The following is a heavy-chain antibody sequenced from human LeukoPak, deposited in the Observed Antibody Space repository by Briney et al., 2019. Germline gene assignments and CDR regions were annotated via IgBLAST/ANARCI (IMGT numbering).Heavy chain of an antibody. CDR3: AKSSGWQVRDSYCFDY. CDR2: INHSGST. Sequence: PSETLSLTCAVYGGSFSGYYWSWIRQPPGKGLEWIGEINHSGSTNYNPSLKSRVTISVDTSKNQFSLKLSSVTAADTAVYYCAKSSGWQVRDSYCFDYWGQGTLVTVSS. CDR1: GGSFSGYY. J-gene: IGHJ4*02. V-gene: IGHV4-34*01. D-gene: IGHD6-19*01.